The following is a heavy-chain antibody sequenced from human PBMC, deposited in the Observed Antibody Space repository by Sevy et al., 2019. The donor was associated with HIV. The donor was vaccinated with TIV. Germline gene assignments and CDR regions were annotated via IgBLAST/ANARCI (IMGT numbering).Heavy chain of an antibody. V-gene: IGHV5-51*01. D-gene: IGHD2-15*01. CDR1: GYSFTAYW. CDR2: LFPGNSDV. Sequence: GESLKISCQASGYSFTAYWIGWVRQMPGKGLEWMGILFPGNSDVRSFQGHVTVSVDRSLNTAYLRWGSLKASDSATYYCARGGHRPLDAFDSWGQGTKVTVS. CDR3: ARGGHRPLDAFDS. J-gene: IGHJ3*02.